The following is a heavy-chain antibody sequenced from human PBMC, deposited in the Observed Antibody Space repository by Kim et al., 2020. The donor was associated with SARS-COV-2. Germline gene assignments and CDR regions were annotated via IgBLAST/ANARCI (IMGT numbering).Heavy chain of an antibody. CDR1: GFTFSNAW. CDR2: IKSKTDGGTT. V-gene: IGHV3-15*01. D-gene: IGHD6-13*01. Sequence: GGSLRLSCAASGFTFSNAWMSWVRQAPVKGLEWVGRIKSKTDGGTTDYAAPVKGRFTISRDDSKNTLYLQMNSLKTEDTAVYYCTTGEIAAAGTSDYYYYGMDVWGQGTTVTVSS. J-gene: IGHJ6*02. CDR3: TTGEIAAAGTSDYYYYGMDV.